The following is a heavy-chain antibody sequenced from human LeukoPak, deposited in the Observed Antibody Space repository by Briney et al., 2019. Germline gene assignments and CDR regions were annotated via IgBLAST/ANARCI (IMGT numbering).Heavy chain of an antibody. D-gene: IGHD2-15*01. CDR1: GFPFSDAW. Sequence: GGPLRLPCVGSGFPFSDAWISGFRKAPGRGLEWVGRIKSKSDGGTIDYAAPVKGRFTISRDDSRNTLYLQMNSLKTEDTAVYYCTTRRQDGWWGQGTLVTVS. J-gene: IGHJ4*02. CDR3: TTRRQDGW. V-gene: IGHV3-15*01. CDR2: IKSKSDGGTI.